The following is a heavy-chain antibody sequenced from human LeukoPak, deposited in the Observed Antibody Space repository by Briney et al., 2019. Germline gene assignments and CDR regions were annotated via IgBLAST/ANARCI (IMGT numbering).Heavy chain of an antibody. CDR1: GFTFSSYG. Sequence: PGGSLRLSCAASGFTFSSYGMHWVRQAPGKGLEWVAAIWYDGSNKYYADSVKGRFTISRDNSKNTLYLQMNSLRAEDTAVYYCARAPYSSSWYLDYWGQGTLVTVSS. CDR3: ARAPYSSSWYLDY. V-gene: IGHV3-33*01. J-gene: IGHJ4*02. CDR2: IWYDGSNK. D-gene: IGHD6-13*01.